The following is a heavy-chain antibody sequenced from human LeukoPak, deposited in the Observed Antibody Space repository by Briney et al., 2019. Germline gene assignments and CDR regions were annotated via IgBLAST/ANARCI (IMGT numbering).Heavy chain of an antibody. CDR1: GYTFTSYD. D-gene: IGHD5-18*01. J-gene: IGHJ4*02. CDR2: MNPNSGNT. V-gene: IGHV1-8*01. CDR3: ARGFTSSRPKRRGLRYGPFG. Sequence: GASVKVSCKASGYTFTSYDINWVRQATGQGLEWMGWMNPNSGNTGYAQKFQGRVTMTRNTSISTAYMELSSLRSEDTAVYYCARGFTSSRPKRRGLRYGPFGWGQGTLVTVSS.